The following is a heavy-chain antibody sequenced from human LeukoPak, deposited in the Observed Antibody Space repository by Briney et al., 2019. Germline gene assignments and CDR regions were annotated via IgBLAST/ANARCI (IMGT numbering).Heavy chain of an antibody. D-gene: IGHD3-22*01. CDR3: ARVTYYDTIQTYYFDY. CDR2: IYYTGST. J-gene: IGHJ4*02. CDR1: GGSIGSFY. V-gene: IGHV4-59*01. Sequence: PSETLSLTCTVSGGSIGSFYWSWIRQPPGKGLEWIGYIYYTGSTNYNPSLKSRVTISVDTSKNQFSLKLSSVTAADTAVYYCARVTYYDTIQTYYFDYWGQGTLVTVSS.